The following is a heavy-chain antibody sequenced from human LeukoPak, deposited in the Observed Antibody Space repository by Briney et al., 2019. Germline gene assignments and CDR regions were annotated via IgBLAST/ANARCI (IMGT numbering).Heavy chain of an antibody. CDR1: GYTFTSNY. D-gene: IGHD6-6*01. CDR3: ARTLIKYSVSSCYFDY. CDR2: ISPSGGST. Sequence: ASVKVSCKAFGYTFTSNYMHWVRQAPGQGPEWMGVISPSGGSTTYAQKFQGRVTLTRDMSTSTDYLELSSLRSEDTAVYYCARTLIKYSVSSCYFDYWGQGTLVTVSS. V-gene: IGHV1-46*01. J-gene: IGHJ4*02.